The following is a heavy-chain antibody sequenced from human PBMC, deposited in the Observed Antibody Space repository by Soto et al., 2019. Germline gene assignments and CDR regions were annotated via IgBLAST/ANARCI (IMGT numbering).Heavy chain of an antibody. CDR1: GYTFTSYY. Sequence: ASVKVSCKASGYTFTSYYMHWVRQAPGQGLEWMGIINPSGGSTSYAQKFQGRVTMTRDTATGTVYMELSSLRSEDTAVYYCARDYLSDSNYSNYNHDYGMDVWGQGTTVTVSS. CDR2: INPSGGST. CDR3: ARDYLSDSNYSNYNHDYGMDV. J-gene: IGHJ6*02. V-gene: IGHV1-46*01. D-gene: IGHD4-4*01.